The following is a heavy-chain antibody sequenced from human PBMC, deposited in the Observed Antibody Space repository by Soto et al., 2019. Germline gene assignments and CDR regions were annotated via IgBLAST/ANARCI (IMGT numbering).Heavy chain of an antibody. CDR3: ARDRDVADPGTGETNYCCGMDV. V-gene: IGHV1-69*08. D-gene: IGHD6-13*01. CDR2: IIPVLGVA. Sequence: QVQLVQSGAEVKKPGSSVKVSCKASGGNFRSQSISISWVRQAPGQGLEWMGRIIPVLGVANYAQKFQGRLTITAGKSPRTVRVEMRSLSSADTSTYYCARDRDVADPGTGETNYCCGMDVWGQGTTVPVSS. CDR1: GGNFRSQS. J-gene: IGHJ6*02.